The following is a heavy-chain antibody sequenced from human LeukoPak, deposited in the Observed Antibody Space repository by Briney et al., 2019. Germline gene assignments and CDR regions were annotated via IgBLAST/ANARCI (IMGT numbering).Heavy chain of an antibody. CDR1: GFTFSDYW. V-gene: IGHV3-74*01. D-gene: IGHD2/OR15-2a*01. CDR3: ARATYDTTVWVPNY. CDR2: IEADGTT. J-gene: IGHJ4*02. Sequence: GGSLRLSCAASGFTFSDYWMHWVRQAPGKGLVWASRIEADGTTTYADSVKGRFTISRDNAKNTLYLQINSLRAEDTAVYYCARATYDTTVWVPNYWGQGTLVTVSS.